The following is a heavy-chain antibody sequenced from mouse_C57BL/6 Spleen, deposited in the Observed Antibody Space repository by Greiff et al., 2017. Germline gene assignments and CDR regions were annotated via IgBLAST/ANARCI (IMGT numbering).Heavy chain of an antibody. V-gene: IGHV1-18*01. J-gene: IGHJ3*01. Sequence: EVQLQQSGPELVKPGASVKIPCKASGYTFTDYNMDWVKQSHGKSLEWIGDINPNNGGTIYNQKFKGKATLTVDKSSSTAYMELRSLTSEDTAVYYCARRAAQATFRFAYWGQGTLVTVSA. CDR1: GYTFTDYN. D-gene: IGHD3-2*02. CDR2: INPNNGGT. CDR3: ARRAAQATFRFAY.